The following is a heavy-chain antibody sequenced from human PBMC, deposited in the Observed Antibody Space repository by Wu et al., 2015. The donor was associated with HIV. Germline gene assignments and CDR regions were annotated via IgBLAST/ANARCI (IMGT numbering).Heavy chain of an antibody. CDR2: MNPKSGNT. J-gene: IGHJ5*02. Sequence: QVQLVQSGAEVKKPGASVKVSCKASGYTFTDYDIIWVRQAAGQGLEWMGWMNPKSGNTEYAQKFQGRVTMTRNTAINTAYMEMSSLRSEDTAVYFCAREFHYDTSGYYYRVHNWFDPWGQGTLVTVSP. CDR1: GYTFTDYD. D-gene: IGHD3-22*01. CDR3: AREFHYDTSGYYYRVHNWFDP. V-gene: IGHV1-8*01.